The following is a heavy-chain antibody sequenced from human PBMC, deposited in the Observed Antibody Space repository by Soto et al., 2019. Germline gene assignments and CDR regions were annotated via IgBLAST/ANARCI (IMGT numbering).Heavy chain of an antibody. J-gene: IGHJ6*02. Sequence: RQPAGKGLEWIGRIYTSGSTNYNPSLKSRVTMSVDTSKNQFSLKLSSVTAADTAVYYCARDPHYYDSSGSGYYGMDVWGQGTTVTVS. CDR3: ARDPHYYDSSGSGYYGMDV. D-gene: IGHD3-22*01. V-gene: IGHV4-4*07. CDR2: IYTSGST.